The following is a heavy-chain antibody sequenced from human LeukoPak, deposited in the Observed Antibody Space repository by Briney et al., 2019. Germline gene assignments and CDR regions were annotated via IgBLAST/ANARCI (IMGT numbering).Heavy chain of an antibody. CDR3: ARTNCGGDCYSGIFDY. CDR2: IWHDGSKK. Sequence: GGSLRLSCAASGFTFNSHGMHWVRQAPGKGREGVAVIWHDGSKKYYADSVKGRFTISKVNSNTTLYLQMNSLRAEDTAVYYCARTNCGGDCYSGIFDYWGQGTVVSVSS. J-gene: IGHJ4*02. V-gene: IGHV3-33*01. CDR1: GFTFNSHG. D-gene: IGHD2-21*02.